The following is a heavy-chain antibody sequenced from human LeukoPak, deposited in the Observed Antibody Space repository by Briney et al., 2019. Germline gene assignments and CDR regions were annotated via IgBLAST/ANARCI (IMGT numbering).Heavy chain of an antibody. Sequence: GGSLRLSCAASGFTFSTYAMTWVRQAPGRGLEWVSSITGNGGSTYYADSVKGRFTISRDNSKNTLYLQMNSLRAEDTAVYHWARDSGSYLQPTDYWGQGTLVTVSS. V-gene: IGHV3-23*01. CDR2: ITGNGGST. CDR3: ARDSGSYLQPTDY. J-gene: IGHJ4*02. D-gene: IGHD1-26*01. CDR1: GFTFSTYA.